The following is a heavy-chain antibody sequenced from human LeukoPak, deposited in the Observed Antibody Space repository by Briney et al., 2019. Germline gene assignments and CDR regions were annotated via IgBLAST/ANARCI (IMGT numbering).Heavy chain of an antibody. CDR3: ARVLEYDYVWGSYRYYNSFDY. CDR1: GYTFTSYG. V-gene: IGHV1-18*01. D-gene: IGHD3-16*02. Sequence: GASVKVSCKASGYTFTSYGISWVRQAPGQGLEWMGWISAYNGNTNYAQKLQGRVTMTTDTSTSTAYMELRSLRSDDTAVYYCARVLEYDYVWGSYRYYNSFDYWGQGTLVTVSS. CDR2: ISAYNGNT. J-gene: IGHJ4*02.